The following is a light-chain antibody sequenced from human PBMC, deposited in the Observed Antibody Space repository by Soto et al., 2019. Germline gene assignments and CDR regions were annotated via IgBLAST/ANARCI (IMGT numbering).Light chain of an antibody. CDR1: QSIGAN. J-gene: IGKJ2*02. CDR3: LQTYSTPGT. V-gene: IGKV1-39*01. CDR2: TAF. Sequence: DIQMTQSPSSLSASVGDRVTITCRASQSIGANLNWYQQKPGRAPNLLIYTAFSLQSGVPSRFSGSASGTDFTLTISSLQPEDFATYYCLQTYSTPGTFGQGTKLEIK.